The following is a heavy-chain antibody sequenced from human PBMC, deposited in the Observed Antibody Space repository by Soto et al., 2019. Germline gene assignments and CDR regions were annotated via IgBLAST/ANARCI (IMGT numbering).Heavy chain of an antibody. D-gene: IGHD6-6*01. V-gene: IGHV1-2*02. CDR3: ASHSSSSLNYYYYGMDV. J-gene: IGHJ6*02. CDR2: INPNSGGT. CDR1: GYTFTGYY. Sequence: ASVKVSCKASGYTFTGYYMHWVRQAPGQGLEWMGWINPNSGGTNYAQKFQGRVTMTRDTSISTAYMELSRLRSDDTAVYYCASHSSSSLNYYYYGMDVWGQGPTVTVSS.